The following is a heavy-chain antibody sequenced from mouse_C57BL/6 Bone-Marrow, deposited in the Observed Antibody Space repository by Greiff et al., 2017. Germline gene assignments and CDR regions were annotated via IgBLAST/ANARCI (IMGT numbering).Heavy chain of an antibody. D-gene: IGHD1-1*01. J-gene: IGHJ2*01. CDR3: ARHGLDY. Sequence: QVQLQQSGPELVKPGASVKISCKASGYAFSSSWMNWVKQRPGKGLEWIGRIYPGDGDTNYNGKFKGKATLTADKSSSTAYMQLSSLTSEDSAVYFCARHGLDYWGQGTTLTVSS. CDR2: IYPGDGDT. CDR1: GYAFSSSW. V-gene: IGHV1-82*01.